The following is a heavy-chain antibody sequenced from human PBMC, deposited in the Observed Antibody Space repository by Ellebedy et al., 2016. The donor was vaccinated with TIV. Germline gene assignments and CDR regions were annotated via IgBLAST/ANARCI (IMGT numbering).Heavy chain of an antibody. CDR3: AKDRYSDRGRYFDY. CDR2: INSDGSIA. D-gene: IGHD4-17*01. Sequence: GGSLRLSXAASGITFSNYWMHWVRQAPGKGLVWVSGINSDGSIATYADSVKGRFTTSRDNAKNTLYLQMNSLRAEDTAVYYCAKDRYSDRGRYFDYWGQGTLVTVSS. CDR1: GITFSNYW. V-gene: IGHV3-74*01. J-gene: IGHJ4*02.